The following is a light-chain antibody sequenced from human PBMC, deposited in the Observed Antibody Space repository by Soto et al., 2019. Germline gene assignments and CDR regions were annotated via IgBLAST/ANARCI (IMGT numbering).Light chain of an antibody. CDR1: SSNIGSNT. CDR3: AASDDSLNGYV. J-gene: IGLJ1*01. V-gene: IGLV1-44*01. Sequence: QSALTQPPSASGTPGQTVTIACSGSSSNIGSNTVNWYQQLPGTAPKLLIYTDNRRPSGVPDRFSGSKSGTSASLAISGLQSEDEANYSCAASDDSLNGYVFGTGTKVTDL. CDR2: TDN.